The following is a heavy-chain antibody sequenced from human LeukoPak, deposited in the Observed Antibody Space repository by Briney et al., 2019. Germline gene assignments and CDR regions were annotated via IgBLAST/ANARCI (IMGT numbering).Heavy chain of an antibody. Sequence: GGSLRLSCAACGFTFSSYAMTWVRQPPGKGLEGVSSITGSTGSTYYADSVKGRFAISRDNSKNTLYLQMNSLRAEDTAVYYCAKDASVQLFARGSLDYWGQGTLVTVSS. J-gene: IGHJ4*02. V-gene: IGHV3-23*01. D-gene: IGHD5-18*01. CDR3: AKDASVQLFARGSLDY. CDR2: ITGSTGST. CDR1: GFTFSSYA.